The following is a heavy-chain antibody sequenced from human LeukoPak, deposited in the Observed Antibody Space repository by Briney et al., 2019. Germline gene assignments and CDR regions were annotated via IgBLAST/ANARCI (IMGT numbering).Heavy chain of an antibody. CDR3: ARDNRGILWFGAPRLFYFDY. J-gene: IGHJ4*02. Sequence: ASVKVSCKASGHTFTGYYMHWVRQAPGQGLEWMGWINPNSGGTNYAQKFQGWVTMTRDTSISTAYMELSRLRSDDTAVYYCARDNRGILWFGAPRLFYFDYWGQGTLVTVSS. CDR1: GHTFTGYY. CDR2: INPNSGGT. D-gene: IGHD3-10*01. V-gene: IGHV1-2*04.